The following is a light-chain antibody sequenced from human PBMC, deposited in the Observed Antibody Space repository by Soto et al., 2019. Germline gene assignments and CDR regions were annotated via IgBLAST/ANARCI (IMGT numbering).Light chain of an antibody. Sequence: EIVLTQSPGTLSLSPGERATLSCRASQSVSSSYLAWYQQKPGQAPRLLIYGASSRATGIPDRFSGSGSGTAFTLTISRLEPEDFVVYYCQQYGSSPRYTFGQGTKLEIK. CDR3: QQYGSSPRYT. CDR2: GAS. V-gene: IGKV3-20*01. J-gene: IGKJ2*01. CDR1: QSVSSSY.